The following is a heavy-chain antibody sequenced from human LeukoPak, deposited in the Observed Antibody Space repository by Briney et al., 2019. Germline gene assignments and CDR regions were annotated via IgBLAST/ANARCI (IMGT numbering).Heavy chain of an antibody. CDR1: GFTFSSYG. V-gene: IGHV3-48*01. Sequence: GGSLRLSCAASGFTFSSYGTHWVRQAPGKGLEWVSYISSSSSTIYYADSVKGRFTISRDNAKNSLYLQMNSLRAEDTAVYYCARLYCSSTSCSDYWGQGTLVTVSS. CDR3: ARLYCSSTSCSDY. J-gene: IGHJ4*02. D-gene: IGHD2-2*01. CDR2: ISSSSSTI.